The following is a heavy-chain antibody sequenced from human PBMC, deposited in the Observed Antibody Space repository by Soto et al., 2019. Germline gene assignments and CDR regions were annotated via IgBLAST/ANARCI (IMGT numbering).Heavy chain of an antibody. CDR3: ARDFFSGNDY. Sequence: GGSLRLSCVASGLTFSRYGMNWVRQAPGKGLEWVSGIDKSGGITYYADSVKGRFTISRDNAKNSLYLQMNSLRAEDTAVYYCARDFFSGNDYWGQGTLVTVSS. CDR2: IDKSGGIT. CDR1: GLTFSRYG. J-gene: IGHJ4*02. D-gene: IGHD1-26*01. V-gene: IGHV3-48*04.